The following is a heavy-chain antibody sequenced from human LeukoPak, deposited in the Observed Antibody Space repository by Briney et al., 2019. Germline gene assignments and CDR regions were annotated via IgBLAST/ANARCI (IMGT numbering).Heavy chain of an antibody. V-gene: IGHV1-69*13. J-gene: IGHJ4*02. CDR3: ASGGSGGFGDYVN. D-gene: IGHD4-17*01. CDR2: IIPIFGTA. Sequence: ASVKVSCKASGSTFSSYAISWVRQAPGQGLEWMGGIIPIFGTANYAQKFQGRVTITADESTSTAYMELSSLRSEDTAVYYCASGGSGGFGDYVNWGQGTLVTVSS. CDR1: GSTFSSYA.